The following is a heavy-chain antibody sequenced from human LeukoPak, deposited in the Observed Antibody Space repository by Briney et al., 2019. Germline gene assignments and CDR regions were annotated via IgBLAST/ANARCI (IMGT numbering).Heavy chain of an antibody. Sequence: GGSLRLSCAASGFTFSSYWMHWVRHAPGKGLVWVSRINSDGSTTTYADSVKGRFTVARDNAKNTLNLQMNSLRAEDTAMYYCARGGDYYDSSGYFWRPAEIDYWGQGTLVTVSS. J-gene: IGHJ4*02. D-gene: IGHD3-22*01. V-gene: IGHV3-74*03. CDR3: ARGGDYYDSSGYFWRPAEIDY. CDR1: GFTFSSYW. CDR2: INSDGSTT.